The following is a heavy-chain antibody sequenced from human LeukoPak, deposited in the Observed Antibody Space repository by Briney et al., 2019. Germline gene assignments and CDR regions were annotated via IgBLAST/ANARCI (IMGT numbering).Heavy chain of an antibody. CDR2: ISGSGDNT. CDR1: GFTFSSYA. V-gene: IGHV3-23*01. D-gene: IGHD2-2*01. Sequence: GGSLRLSCAASGFTFSSYAMSWVRQAPGKGLEWVSGISGSGDNTYYADSVKGRFTISRDNSKNTLYLQVNSLRAEDTGAYYCARDSSTSIFSLNTFDIWGQGTMVTVSS. CDR3: ARDSSTSIFSLNTFDI. J-gene: IGHJ3*02.